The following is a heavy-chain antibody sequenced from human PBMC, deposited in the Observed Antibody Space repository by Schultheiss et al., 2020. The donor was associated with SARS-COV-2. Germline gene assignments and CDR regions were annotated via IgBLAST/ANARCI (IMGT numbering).Heavy chain of an antibody. J-gene: IGHJ4*02. CDR1: GFAVSGYF. V-gene: IGHV3-53*01. CDR2: MYSGGNK. D-gene: IGHD1-1*01. Sequence: GGSLRLSCAASGFAVSGYFMSWVRQAPGKRLEWVSVMYSGGNKYYGDSVKDRFIISRDRSKNTLYLQMNSLRVDDTAVYYCTRDPNDLAYFSPSLQEGYYFDYWGQGTLVTVS. CDR3: TRDPNDLAYFSPSLQEGYYFDY.